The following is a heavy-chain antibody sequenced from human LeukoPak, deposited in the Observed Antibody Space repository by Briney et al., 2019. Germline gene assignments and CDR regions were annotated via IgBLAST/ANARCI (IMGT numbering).Heavy chain of an antibody. J-gene: IGHJ4*02. CDR3: AREYYYGSGSYPYFDY. D-gene: IGHD3-10*01. V-gene: IGHV4-31*03. Sequence: PSETLSLTRTVSGGSISSGGYYWRWIRQPPGKGLEWLGYIYYSGSTYYNPSLKSRVTISVDTSKNQFSLKLSSVTAADTAVYYCAREYYYGSGSYPYFDYWGQGTLVTVSS. CDR2: IYYSGST. CDR1: GGSISSGGYY.